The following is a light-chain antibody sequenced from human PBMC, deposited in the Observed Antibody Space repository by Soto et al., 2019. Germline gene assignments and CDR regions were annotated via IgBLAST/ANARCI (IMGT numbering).Light chain of an antibody. CDR3: QQYSISPLT. V-gene: IGKV3-20*01. CDR1: QTITSTY. Sequence: EVVLTQSPGTLSLAPGERATLSCRASQTITSTYVAWVQQKPGQAPRLIIYGASSRATGIPDRVSGSGSGTDGTLTISRLEPEDFAVYDCQQYSISPLTVGGGTKVDIK. J-gene: IGKJ4*01. CDR2: GAS.